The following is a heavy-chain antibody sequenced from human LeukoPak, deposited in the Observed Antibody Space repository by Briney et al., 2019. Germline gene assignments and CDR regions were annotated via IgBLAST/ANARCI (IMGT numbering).Heavy chain of an antibody. CDR2: INPNSGGT. CDR3: ARGGMFSSSWCDY. Sequence: ASVKVPCKTSGYTFTGYYMHWVRQAPGQGLEWMGWINPNSGGTNYAQKFQGRVTMTRETSISTAYMELSSLRSDDTAVYYCARGGMFSSSWCDYWGQGTLVTVSS. CDR1: GYTFTGYY. D-gene: IGHD6-13*01. V-gene: IGHV1-2*02. J-gene: IGHJ4*02.